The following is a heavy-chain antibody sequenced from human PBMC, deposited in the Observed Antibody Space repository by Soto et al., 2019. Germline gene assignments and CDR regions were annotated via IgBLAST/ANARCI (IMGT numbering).Heavy chain of an antibody. V-gene: IGHV1-69*05. J-gene: IGHJ5*02. D-gene: IGHD3-3*01. CDR1: GGTFSSYA. Sequence: SVKVSCKASGGTFSSYAISWVRQAPGQGLEWMGGIIPIFGKTNYSQKFKGRVTITTDTSTSTAYMELSSLRSEDTAVYYCARGFPLWFDPWGQGTLVTVSS. CDR2: IIPIFGKT. CDR3: ARGFPLWFDP.